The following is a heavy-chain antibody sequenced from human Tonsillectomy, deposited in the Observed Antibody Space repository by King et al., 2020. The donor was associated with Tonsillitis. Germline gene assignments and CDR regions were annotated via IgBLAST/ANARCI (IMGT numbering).Heavy chain of an antibody. Sequence: VQLVESGGGVVQPGRSLRLSCAASGFTFDDYAMHWVRQAPGKGLEWVSGISWSSGSIGYADSVKGRFTISRDTATNSLYLQMNSLRAEDTALYYCAKDRDDSSGYVDYCGQGTLVTVSS. J-gene: IGHJ4*02. V-gene: IGHV3-9*01. CDR2: ISWSSGSI. CDR3: AKDRDDSSGYVDY. D-gene: IGHD3-22*01. CDR1: GFTFDDYA.